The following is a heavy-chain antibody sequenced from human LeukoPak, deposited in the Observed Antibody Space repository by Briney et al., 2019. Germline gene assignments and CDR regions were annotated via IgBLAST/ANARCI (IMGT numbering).Heavy chain of an antibody. CDR1: GGSISGYY. V-gene: IGHV4-34*01. D-gene: IGHD4-17*01. CDR2: INHSGST. J-gene: IGHJ5*02. CDR3: ARAGYGEKNWFDP. Sequence: PSENLSFNCAVYGGSISGYYWSRIRQPPGQGLEWIGEINHSGSTNYNPSLKSRVTISVDTSKNQFSLKLSSVTAADTAVYYCARAGYGEKNWFDPWGQGTLVTVSS.